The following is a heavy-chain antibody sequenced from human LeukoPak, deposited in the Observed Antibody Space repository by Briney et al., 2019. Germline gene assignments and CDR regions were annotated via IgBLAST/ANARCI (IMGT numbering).Heavy chain of an antibody. CDR2: ISAYNGNT. D-gene: IGHD2-15*01. CDR1: GYTFTSYD. CDR3: ARDGGYCSGGSCYSNWFDP. V-gene: IGHV1-18*01. J-gene: IGHJ5*02. Sequence: ASVKVSCKASGYTFTSYDINWVRQAPGQGLEWMGWISAYNGNTNYAQKLQGRVTMTTDTSTSTAYMELRSLRSDDTAVYYCARDGGYCSGGSCYSNWFDPWGQGTLVTVSS.